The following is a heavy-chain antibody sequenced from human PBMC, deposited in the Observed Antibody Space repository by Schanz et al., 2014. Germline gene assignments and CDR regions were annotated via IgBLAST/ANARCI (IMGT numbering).Heavy chain of an antibody. Sequence: EVQLLESGGGLVQPGGSLRLSCAASGFTFSGYAMSWVRQAPGRGLEWVSSISSGGGSTYYADSVKGRFTISRDNSKNTLYLQMKSLRAEDTAVYYCARIGGSVFDYWAQGTLVTVSS. D-gene: IGHD3-10*01. CDR1: GFTFSGYA. CDR3: ARIGGSVFDY. V-gene: IGHV3-23*01. CDR2: ISSGGGST. J-gene: IGHJ4*02.